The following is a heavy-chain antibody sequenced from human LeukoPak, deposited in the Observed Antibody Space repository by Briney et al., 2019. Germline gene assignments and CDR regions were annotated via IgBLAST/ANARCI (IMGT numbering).Heavy chain of an antibody. J-gene: IGHJ4*02. CDR2: IYSGGST. CDR3: ARDAPTYGDYRGHY. V-gene: IGHV3-53*01. CDR1: GFTVSSNY. Sequence: GSLRLSCAASGFTVSSNYMSWVRQAPGKGLEWVSVIYSGGSTYYADSVKGRFTISRDNSKNTLYLQMNSLRAEDTAVYYCARDAPTYGDYRGHYWDQGTLVTVSS. D-gene: IGHD4-17*01.